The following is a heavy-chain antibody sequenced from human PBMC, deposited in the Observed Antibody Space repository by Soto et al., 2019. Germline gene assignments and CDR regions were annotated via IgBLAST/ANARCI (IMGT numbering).Heavy chain of an antibody. V-gene: IGHV3-53*01. CDR1: GFTVGSNY. CDR2: IYSGGST. J-gene: IGHJ6*02. D-gene: IGHD4-4*01. CDR3: ASAGAVREYGMDV. Sequence: GSLRLSCAPSGFTVGSNYMIWVRQAPVKGLDWVSFIYSGGSTYYADSVKGRFTISRDNSKNTLYLQMNSLRAEDTAVYYCASAGAVREYGMDVWGQGTTVTVSS.